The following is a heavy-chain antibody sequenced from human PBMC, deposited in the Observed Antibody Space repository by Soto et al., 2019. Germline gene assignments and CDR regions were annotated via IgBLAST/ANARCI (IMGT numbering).Heavy chain of an antibody. V-gene: IGHV4-31*03. J-gene: IGHJ4*02. D-gene: IGHD3-9*01. CDR1: GGSISSGGYY. Sequence: TLSLTCTVSGGSISSGGYYWSWIRQHPGKGLEWIGYIYYSGSTYYNPSLKSRVTISVDTSKNQFSLKLSSVTAADTAVYYCARDHYDILTGYSGFDYWGQGTLVTVPP. CDR3: ARDHYDILTGYSGFDY. CDR2: IYYSGST.